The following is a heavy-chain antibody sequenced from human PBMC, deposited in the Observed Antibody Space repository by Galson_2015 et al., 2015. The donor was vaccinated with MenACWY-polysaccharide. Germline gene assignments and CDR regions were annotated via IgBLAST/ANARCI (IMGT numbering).Heavy chain of an antibody. D-gene: IGHD1-1*01. CDR3: ALYNWNDKGGALDI. CDR1: GFAFSGYS. J-gene: IGHJ3*02. Sequence: SLRLSCAACGFAFSGYSLNWVRQTPGKGLEWVSYISASSSAIYYADSVKGRFTISRDNAKKSLYLQMNSLRDEDTAVYYCALYNWNDKGGALDIWGRGTMVTVSS. CDR2: ISASSSAI. V-gene: IGHV3-48*02.